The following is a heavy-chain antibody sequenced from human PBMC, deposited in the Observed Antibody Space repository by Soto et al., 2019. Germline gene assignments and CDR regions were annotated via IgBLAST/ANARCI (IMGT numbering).Heavy chain of an antibody. J-gene: IGHJ3*01. CDR2: IIPIFGTA. CDR1: GGTFSSYA. CDR3: ANWGYCSSTSCYAPV. D-gene: IGHD2-2*01. Sequence: SVKVSCKASGGTFSSYAISWVRQAPGQGLEWMGGIIPIFGTANYAQKFQGRVTITADESTSTAYMELSSLRSEDTAVYYCANWGYCSSTSCYAPVWGQGTMVTVSS. V-gene: IGHV1-69*13.